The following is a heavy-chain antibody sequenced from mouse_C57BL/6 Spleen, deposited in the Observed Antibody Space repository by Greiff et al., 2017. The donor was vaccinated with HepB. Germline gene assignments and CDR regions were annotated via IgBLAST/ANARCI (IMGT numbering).Heavy chain of an antibody. CDR3: ARGGYSNYPYAMDY. J-gene: IGHJ4*01. CDR2: INPYNGGT. D-gene: IGHD2-5*01. V-gene: IGHV1-19*01. Sequence: EVKVVESGPVLVKPGASVKMSCKASGYTFTDYYMNWVKQSHGKSLEWIGVINPYNGGTSYNQKFKGKATLTVDKSSSTAYMELNSLTSEDSAVYYCARGGYSNYPYAMDYWGQGTSVTVSS. CDR1: GYTFTDYY.